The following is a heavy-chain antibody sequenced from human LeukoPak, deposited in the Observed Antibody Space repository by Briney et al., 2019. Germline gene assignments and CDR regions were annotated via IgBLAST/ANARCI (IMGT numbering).Heavy chain of an antibody. CDR2: ISSSGSSI. V-gene: IGHV3-11*04. CDR1: GLTFSDYY. Sequence: PGGSLRLSCAASGLTFSDYYMSWIRQAPGKGLEWIAYISSSGSSIQYAESVRGRFTISRDNAKTSLYLQMNSLRAEDTSVYYCARSPQCELPDYWGQGTLVTVSS. D-gene: IGHD1-26*01. CDR3: ARSPQCELPDY. J-gene: IGHJ4*02.